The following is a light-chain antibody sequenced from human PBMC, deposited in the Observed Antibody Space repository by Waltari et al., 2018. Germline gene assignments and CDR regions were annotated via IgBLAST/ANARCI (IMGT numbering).Light chain of an antibody. CDR3: SSYADNNILI. Sequence: QFALTQPPSASGSPGQSVTISCTGTSSDVGGYNFVAWYQHHPAKSPKLMVYEVTRRPSGVPDRFSGSKSGDTASLTVSGLQAEDEADYYCSSYADNNILIFGGGTKLTVL. CDR1: SSDVGGYNF. CDR2: EVT. J-gene: IGLJ2*01. V-gene: IGLV2-8*01.